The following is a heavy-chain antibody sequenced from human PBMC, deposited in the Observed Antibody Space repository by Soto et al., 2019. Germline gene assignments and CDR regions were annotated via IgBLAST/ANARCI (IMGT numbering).Heavy chain of an antibody. Sequence: GGSLRLPCASSGCNVSSYAMRWVRQAPGKGLEWVSAISGSGGSTYYADSVKGRFTISRDNSKNTLYLQMNSLRAEDTAVYYCAKESIAVAEAYYYYYYGMDVWGQRTTVTVSS. CDR2: ISGSGGST. J-gene: IGHJ6*02. D-gene: IGHD6-19*01. CDR3: AKESIAVAEAYYYYYYGMDV. CDR1: GCNVSSYA. V-gene: IGHV3-23*01.